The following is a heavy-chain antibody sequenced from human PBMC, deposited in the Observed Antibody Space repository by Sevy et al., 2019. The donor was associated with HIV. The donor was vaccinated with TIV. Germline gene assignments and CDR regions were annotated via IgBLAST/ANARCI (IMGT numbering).Heavy chain of an antibody. J-gene: IGHJ6*02. D-gene: IGHD3-16*01. CDR2: IYPGDSET. V-gene: IGHV5-51*01. CDR1: GYSFGTYW. CDR3: ARRRQLRVAEILGDGGMDV. Sequence: GESLKISCKASGYSFGTYWIGWVRQMPGGGLDWMGIIYPGDSETRYGPSFRGQVTISADTSITTAFLHWSTLEASDTATYYSARRRQLRVAEILGDGGMDVWGQGTAVTVSS.